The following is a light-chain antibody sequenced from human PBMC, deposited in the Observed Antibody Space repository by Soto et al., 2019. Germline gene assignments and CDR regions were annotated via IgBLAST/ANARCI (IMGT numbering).Light chain of an antibody. CDR3: QQYNSYWRT. J-gene: IGKJ1*01. V-gene: IGKV1-5*01. Sequence: DIQMTQSPSTLSAPVGDRVTISCRASQSVSSWLAWNQQKPGKAPKLLIYDAYSLESGVPSRFSGSGSGTEFTLTISSLQPDDFATYYCQQYNSYWRTFGQGTKVDSK. CDR2: DAY. CDR1: QSVSSW.